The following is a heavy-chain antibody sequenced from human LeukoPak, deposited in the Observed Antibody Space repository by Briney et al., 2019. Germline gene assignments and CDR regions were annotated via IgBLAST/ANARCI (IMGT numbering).Heavy chain of an antibody. CDR3: ARDRITMVRGVILFDP. Sequence: PGGSLRLSCAASGFTFSSYSMNWVRQAPGKGLEWVSSISSSSSYIYYADSVKGRSTISRDNAKNSLYLQMNSLRAEDTAVYYCARDRITMVRGVILFDPWGQGTLVTVSS. V-gene: IGHV3-21*01. CDR1: GFTFSSYS. J-gene: IGHJ5*02. D-gene: IGHD3-10*01. CDR2: ISSSSSYI.